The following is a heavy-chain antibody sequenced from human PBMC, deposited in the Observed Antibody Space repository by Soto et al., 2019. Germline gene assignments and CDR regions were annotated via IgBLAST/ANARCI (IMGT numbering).Heavy chain of an antibody. CDR3: ARGLLMMATSYYYYYYGMDV. CDR1: GFTFSSYG. Sequence: PGGSLRLSCAASGFTFSSYGMHWVRQAPGKGLEWVAVIWYDGSNKYYADSVKGRFTISRDNSKNTLYLQMNSLRAEDTAVYYCARGLLMMATSYYYYYYGMDVWGQGTTVTVSS. CDR2: IWYDGSNK. D-gene: IGHD2-8*01. V-gene: IGHV3-33*01. J-gene: IGHJ6*02.